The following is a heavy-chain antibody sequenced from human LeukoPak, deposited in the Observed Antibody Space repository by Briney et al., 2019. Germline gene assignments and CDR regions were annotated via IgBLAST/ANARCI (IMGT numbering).Heavy chain of an antibody. CDR1: GYTFTGYY. CDR3: ARDRNGRGYSYGFGNWFDP. CDR2: INPNSGGT. J-gene: IGHJ5*02. D-gene: IGHD5-18*01. V-gene: IGHV1-2*02. Sequence: ASVKVSCKASGYTFTGYYMHWVRQAPGQGLEWVGWINPNSGGTNYAQKFQGRVTMTRDTSISTAYMELSRLRSDDTAVYYCARDRNGRGYSYGFGNWFDPWGQGTLVTVSS.